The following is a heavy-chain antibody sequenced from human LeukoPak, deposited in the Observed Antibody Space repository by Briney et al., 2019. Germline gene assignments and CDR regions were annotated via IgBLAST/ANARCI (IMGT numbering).Heavy chain of an antibody. Sequence: SETLSLTCTVSGVSFNSFYWSWIRQPPGKGLEWIGYIYYNRGSYYNPSLKSRVTISLDTSRNQFSLKLTSVTAADTALYYCARGGGFNPYYFDHWGQGALVTVSS. CDR3: ARGGGFNPYYFDH. J-gene: IGHJ4*02. D-gene: IGHD5-24*01. CDR1: GVSFNSFY. CDR2: IYYNRGS. V-gene: IGHV4-59*01.